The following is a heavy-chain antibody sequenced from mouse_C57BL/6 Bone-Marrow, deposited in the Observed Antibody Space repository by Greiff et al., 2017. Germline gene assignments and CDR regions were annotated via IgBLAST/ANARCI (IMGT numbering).Heavy chain of an antibody. CDR3: ARGTTVDHWYMDD. CDR2: INPYNGGT. D-gene: IGHD1-1*01. J-gene: IGHJ1*03. Sequence: EVPLQQSGPVLVKPGASVKMSCKASGYTFTDYYMNWVQQSPGKSLEWIGVINPYNGGTSYTQKFQGKATLTVDKSCSTAYMKLNSLTSEDSAVYNGARGTTVDHWYMDDWGKGTTVKVSS. V-gene: IGHV1-19*01. CDR1: GYTFTDYY.